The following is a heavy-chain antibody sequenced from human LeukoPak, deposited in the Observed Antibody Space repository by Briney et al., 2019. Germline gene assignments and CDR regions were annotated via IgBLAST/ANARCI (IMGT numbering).Heavy chain of an antibody. J-gene: IGHJ5*02. Sequence: SETLSLTCAVYGGSFSGYYWSWIRQPPGKGLEWIGEINHSGSTNYNPSLKSRVTISVDTSKDQFSLKLSSVTAADTAVYYCATLSTTVTTDPWFDPWGQGTLVTVSS. CDR3: ATLSTTVTTDPWFDP. CDR2: INHSGST. CDR1: GGSFSGYY. D-gene: IGHD4-17*01. V-gene: IGHV4-34*01.